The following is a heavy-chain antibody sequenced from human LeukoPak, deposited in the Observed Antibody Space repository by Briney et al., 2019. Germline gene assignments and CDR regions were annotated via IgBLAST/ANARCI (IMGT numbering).Heavy chain of an antibody. CDR1: GYTFTGYY. CDR3: ARDMHLNYDILTGRRPYYYYYYMDV. V-gene: IGHV1-2*02. CDR2: INPNSGGT. J-gene: IGHJ6*03. D-gene: IGHD3-9*01. Sequence: GASVKVSCKASGYTFTGYYMHWVRQAPGQGLEWMGWINPNSGGTNYAQKFQGRVTMTRDTSISTAYMELSRLRSDDTAVYYCARDMHLNYDILTGRRPYYYYYYMDVWGKGTTVTISS.